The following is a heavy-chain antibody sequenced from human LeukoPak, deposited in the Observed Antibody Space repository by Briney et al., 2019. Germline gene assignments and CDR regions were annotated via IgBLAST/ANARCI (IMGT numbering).Heavy chain of an antibody. Sequence: SETLSLTCTVFGGSFSSYYWIWIRQPPGKGLEWIGLIYSSGSIKYNPSLKSRLTISLDTSKNQFSLKLTSVTAADTAIYYCARQFKLWGQGTLVTVSS. CDR1: GGSFSSYY. CDR2: IYSSGSI. V-gene: IGHV4-59*08. CDR3: ARQFKL. J-gene: IGHJ4*02.